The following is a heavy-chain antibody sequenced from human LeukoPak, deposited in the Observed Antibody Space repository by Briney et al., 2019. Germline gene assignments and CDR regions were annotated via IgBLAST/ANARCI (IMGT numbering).Heavy chain of an antibody. CDR2: LSTSGGST. CDR3: ARGVTVTSDF. V-gene: IGHV3-23*01. D-gene: IGHD4-17*01. Sequence: GSLTLSRVASGFFFSNYDMNWVRQAPGKGLEWVSGLSTSGGSTLYADSVKGRFTISRDNSKNTVYLQMNSLRGGDTAIYYCARGVTVTSDFWGQGALGTVSS. J-gene: IGHJ4*02. CDR1: GFFFSNYD.